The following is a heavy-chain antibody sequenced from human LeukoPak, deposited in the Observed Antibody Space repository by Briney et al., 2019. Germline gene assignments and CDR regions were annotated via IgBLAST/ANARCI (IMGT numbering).Heavy chain of an antibody. CDR2: IYYSGST. CDR3: ARHNQYSLDWFDP. D-gene: IGHD2-21*01. Sequence: SETLSLTCTVSSGSISSSSYYWGWIRQPPGKGLEWIGSIYYSGSTYYNPSLKSRVTISVDTSKNQFSLKLSSVTAADTAVYYCARHNQYSLDWFDPWGQGTLVAVSS. V-gene: IGHV4-39*01. J-gene: IGHJ5*02. CDR1: SGSISSSSYY.